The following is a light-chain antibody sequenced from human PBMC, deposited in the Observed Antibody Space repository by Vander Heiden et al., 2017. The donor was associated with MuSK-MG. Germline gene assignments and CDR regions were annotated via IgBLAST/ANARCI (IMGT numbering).Light chain of an antibody. CDR2: ASS. V-gene: IGKV1-39*01. CDR1: QSVSYS. J-gene: IGKJ1*01. Sequence: DIQMTQSPSSLSASVGDRVTITCRSSQSVSYSLHWYQHKPGEAPKLLIYASSTLQSGVPSRCSGSGSGTEFTLTIGSLQPEDFAIYYCQQTYSTPPTFGQGTRVEVK. CDR3: QQTYSTPPT.